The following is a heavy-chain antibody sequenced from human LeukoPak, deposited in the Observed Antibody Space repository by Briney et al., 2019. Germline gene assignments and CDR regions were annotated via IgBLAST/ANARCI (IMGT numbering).Heavy chain of an antibody. CDR1: GGSISSYY. J-gene: IGHJ4*02. Sequence: SETLSLTCTVSGGSISSYYWSWIRQPPGKGLEWIGYIYYSGSTNYKPSLKSRVTISVDTSKNQFSLKLSSVTAADTAVYYCARGPGYDYVWGSYRYAPFDYWGQGTLVTVSS. CDR2: IYYSGST. D-gene: IGHD3-16*02. V-gene: IGHV4-59*01. CDR3: ARGPGYDYVWGSYRYAPFDY.